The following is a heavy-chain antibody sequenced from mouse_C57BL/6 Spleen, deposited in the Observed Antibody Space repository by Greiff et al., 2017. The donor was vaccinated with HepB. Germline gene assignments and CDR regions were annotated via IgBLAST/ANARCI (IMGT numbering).Heavy chain of an antibody. Sequence: QVHVKQPGAELVKPGASVKMSCKASGYTFTSYWITWVKQRPGQGLEWIGDIYPGSGSTNYNEKFKSKATLTVDTSSSTAYMQLSSLTSEDSAVYYCARVIHDGLGAMDYWGQGTSVTVSS. V-gene: IGHV1-55*01. J-gene: IGHJ4*01. CDR2: IYPGSGST. CDR1: GYTFTSYW. D-gene: IGHD2-3*01. CDR3: ARVIHDGLGAMDY.